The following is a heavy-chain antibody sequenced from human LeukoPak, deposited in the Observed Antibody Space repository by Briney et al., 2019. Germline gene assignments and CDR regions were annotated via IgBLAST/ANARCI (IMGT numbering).Heavy chain of an antibody. D-gene: IGHD6-13*01. CDR2: ISYDGSNK. V-gene: IGHV3-30-3*01. CDR1: GFTFSSYA. J-gene: IGHJ4*02. CDR3: AREGIAAAGDY. Sequence: GGSLRLSCAASGFTFSSYAMHWVRQAPGKGLEWVAVISYDGSNKYYADSVKGRFTISRDNAKNSLYLQMNSLRAEDTAVYYCAREGIAAAGDYWGQGTLVTVSS.